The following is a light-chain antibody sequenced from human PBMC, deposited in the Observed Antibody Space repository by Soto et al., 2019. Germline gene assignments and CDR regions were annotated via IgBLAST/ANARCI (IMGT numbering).Light chain of an antibody. V-gene: IGLV1-51*01. CDR3: ATWDSRLSVGV. J-gene: IGLJ2*01. CDR1: SSNIGNNF. CDR2: DSS. Sequence: QSVLTQPPSVSAAPGQKVTISCSGSSSNIGNNFISWYRHVPGTAPKLLIFDSSKRPSDIPDRFSASKSGTSGTLAIAGLQTGDEGDYYCATWDSRLSVGVFGGGTKVTVL.